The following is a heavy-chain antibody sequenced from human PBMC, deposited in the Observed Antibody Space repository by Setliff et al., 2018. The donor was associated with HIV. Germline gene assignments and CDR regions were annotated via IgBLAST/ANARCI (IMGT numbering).Heavy chain of an antibody. CDR1: GGSSSSSYY. CDR3: ARGWQLELPGTYYYYMDV. CDR2: IYYSGST. D-gene: IGHD1-7*01. J-gene: IGHJ6*03. Sequence: SETLSLTCTVSGGSSSSSYYWGWIRQPPGKGLEWIGSIYYSGSTYYNPSLKSRLTISVDTSKNQFSLKLSSVTAADTAVYYCARGWQLELPGTYYYYMDVWGKGTTVTVSS. V-gene: IGHV4-39*07.